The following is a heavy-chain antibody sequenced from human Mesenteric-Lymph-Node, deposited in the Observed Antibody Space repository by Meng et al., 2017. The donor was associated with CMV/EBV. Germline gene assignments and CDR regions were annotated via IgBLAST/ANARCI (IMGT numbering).Heavy chain of an antibody. J-gene: IGHJ4*02. D-gene: IGHD3-3*01. Sequence: GSLRLSCTVSGGSISSYYWSWIRQPPGKGLEWIGYIYYSGSTNYNPSLKSRVTISVDTSKNQFSLKLSSVTAADTAVYYCARVGITIFGVLSHLDYWGQGMLVTVSS. CDR1: GGSISSYY. CDR3: ARVGITIFGVLSHLDY. V-gene: IGHV4-59*01. CDR2: IYYSGST.